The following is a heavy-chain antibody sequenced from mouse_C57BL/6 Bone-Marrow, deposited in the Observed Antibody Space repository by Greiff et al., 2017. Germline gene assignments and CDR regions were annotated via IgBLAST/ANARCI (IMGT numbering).Heavy chain of an antibody. CDR2: INPNNGGT. Sequence: EVKLQQSGPELVKPGASVKIPCKASGYTFTDYNMDWVKQSHGKSLEWIGDINPNNGGTIYNQKFKGKATLTVDKSSSTAYMELRSLTSEDTAVDYCARGAVVAHWYFDVWGTGTTVTVSS. D-gene: IGHD1-1*01. CDR1: GYTFTDYN. V-gene: IGHV1-18*01. J-gene: IGHJ1*03. CDR3: ARGAVVAHWYFDV.